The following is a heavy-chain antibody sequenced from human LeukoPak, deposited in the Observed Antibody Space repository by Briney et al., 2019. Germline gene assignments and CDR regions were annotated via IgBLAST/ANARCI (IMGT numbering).Heavy chain of an antibody. J-gene: IGHJ5*02. Sequence: GGSLRLSCAASGFTFSSYWLHWVRRAPGKGLVWVSRINSDGSSTSYADSVKGRFTISRDNAKNTLYLQMNSLRAEDTAVYYCARAGSSSWYSNRFDPWGQGTLVTVSS. D-gene: IGHD6-13*01. V-gene: IGHV3-74*01. CDR2: INSDGSST. CDR1: GFTFSSYW. CDR3: ARAGSSSWYSNRFDP.